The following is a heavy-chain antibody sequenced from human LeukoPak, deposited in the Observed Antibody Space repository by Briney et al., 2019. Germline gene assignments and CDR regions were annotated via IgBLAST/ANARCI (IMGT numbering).Heavy chain of an antibody. CDR3: ATGQHAFDM. J-gene: IGHJ3*02. D-gene: IGHD2-8*02. Sequence: ASVKVSCKAIGEPFFTYAIHWVSQASGQRLEWRGWINAVSGDTKYTQNLQHRVTFTKDTSAGTSASIAYMELSSRRAEDTAGYYCATGQHAFDMWGQGTMVTVS. V-gene: IGHV1-3*01. CDR1: GEPFFTYA. CDR2: INAVSGDT.